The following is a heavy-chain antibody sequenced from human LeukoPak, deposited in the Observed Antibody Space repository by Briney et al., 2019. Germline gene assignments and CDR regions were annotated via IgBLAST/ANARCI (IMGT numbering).Heavy chain of an antibody. CDR3: AKDLYSSSWYADY. Sequence: WGSLRLSCAASGFTFSSYGMHWVRQAPGKGLEWVAFIPYDGSNKYYADSVKGRFAISRDNSKNTLYLQMSSLRPEDTAVYYCAKDLYSSSWYADYWGQGTLVSVSS. V-gene: IGHV3-30*02. D-gene: IGHD6-13*01. J-gene: IGHJ4*02. CDR1: GFTFSSYG. CDR2: IPYDGSNK.